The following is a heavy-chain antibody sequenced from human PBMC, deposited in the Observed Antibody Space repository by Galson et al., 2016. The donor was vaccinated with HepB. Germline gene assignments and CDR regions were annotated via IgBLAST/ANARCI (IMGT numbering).Heavy chain of an antibody. CDR2: INRDGSTT. Sequence: SLRLSCAVSGFNFSTYWMHWVRQAPGGGLVWVSRINRDGSTTNYVDSVKGRFTISRDNAENTLYLQMDSLRVDDTAVYYCARMNYYGSGSPIDHWGQGSLVTVSS. J-gene: IGHJ4*02. CDR1: GFNFSTYW. D-gene: IGHD3-10*01. CDR3: ARMNYYGSGSPIDH. V-gene: IGHV3-74*01.